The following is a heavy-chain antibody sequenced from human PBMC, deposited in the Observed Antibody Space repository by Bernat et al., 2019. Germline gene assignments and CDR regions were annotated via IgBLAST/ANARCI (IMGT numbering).Heavy chain of an antibody. CDR3: ATGGTASFDY. D-gene: IGHD5-18*01. CDR2: ISNGGGST. J-gene: IGHJ4*02. CDR1: GFTFISRW. Sequence: EVQLVESGGGLVNPGGSLSLSFAASGFTFISRWMHWVRQAPGKGLVWVSRISNGGGSTTTADSVKGRLIISRDNAKDRLYLQMNSLRAEDTAVYYCATGGTASFDYWGQGTLVTVSS. V-gene: IGHV3-74*01.